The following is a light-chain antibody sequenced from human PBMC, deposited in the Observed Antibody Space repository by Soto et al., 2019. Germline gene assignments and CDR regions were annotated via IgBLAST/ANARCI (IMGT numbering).Light chain of an antibody. V-gene: IGKV3-20*01. CDR2: GAS. J-gene: IGKJ2*01. CDR3: KQYGSSPS. Sequence: EIVLTQSPGTLSLSPGERATLSCRASQSVSSSYLAWYQQKPGQAPRLLIYGASSRATGIPDSFSGSGSGTDFAITISRLEPEDFAVYYCKQYGSSPSFGQGTKLEIK. CDR1: QSVSSSY.